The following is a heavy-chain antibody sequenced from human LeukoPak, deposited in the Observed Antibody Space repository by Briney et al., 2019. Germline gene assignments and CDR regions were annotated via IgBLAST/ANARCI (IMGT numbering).Heavy chain of an antibody. V-gene: IGHV3-21*01. CDR3: ARVYGVLGSRDQQLMH. CDR1: GFTFSSYT. Sequence: GGSLRPSCAASGFTFSSYTMNWVRQAPGKGLEWVSSISTSSYYIYYADSVKGRFTISRDNAKNSLFLQMNSLRAEDTAVYYCARVYGVLGSRDQQLMHWGQGTLVTVSS. D-gene: IGHD6-13*01. CDR2: ISTSSYYI. J-gene: IGHJ4*02.